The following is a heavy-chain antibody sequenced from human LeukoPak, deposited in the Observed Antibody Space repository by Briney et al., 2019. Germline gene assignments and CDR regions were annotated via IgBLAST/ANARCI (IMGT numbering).Heavy chain of an antibody. CDR1: GYTFTSYG. D-gene: IGHD1-20*01. CDR2: IIAYNGNT. CDR3: ARDWGYTWNGGGGGFDY. Sequence: ASVKVSCKASGYTFTSYGISWVRQAPGQGLEWMGWIIAYNGNTNYAQKLQGRVTMTTDTSTSTAYMELRSLRSDDTAVYYCARDWGYTWNGGGGGFDYWGQGTLVTVSS. J-gene: IGHJ4*02. V-gene: IGHV1-18*01.